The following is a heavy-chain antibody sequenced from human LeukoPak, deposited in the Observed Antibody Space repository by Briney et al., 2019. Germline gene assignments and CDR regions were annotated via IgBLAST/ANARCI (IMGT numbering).Heavy chain of an antibody. CDR3: ARRPSSGSPYY. V-gene: IGHV4-34*01. Sequence: PSETLSLTCAVYGGSFSGYYWSWIRQPPGKGLEWIGEINHSGSTNYNPSLKSRVTISVDTSKNQFSLKLSSVTAADTAVYYCARRPSSGSPYYWGQGTLVTVSS. J-gene: IGHJ4*02. CDR1: GGSFSGYY. D-gene: IGHD3-22*01. CDR2: INHSGST.